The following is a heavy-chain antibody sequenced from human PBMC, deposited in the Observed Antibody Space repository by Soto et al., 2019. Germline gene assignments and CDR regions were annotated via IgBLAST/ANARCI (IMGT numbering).Heavy chain of an antibody. CDR2: INPNSGGT. V-gene: IGHV1-2*02. CDR3: ARVPYYDFWSGYRRYGMDV. D-gene: IGHD3-3*01. Sequence: ASVKVSCKASGYTFTGYYMHWVRQAPGQGLEWMGWINPNSGGTNYAQKFQDRVTMTRDTSISTAYMELSRLRSDDTAVYYCARVPYYDFWSGYRRYGMDVWGQGTTVTVSS. CDR1: GYTFTGYY. J-gene: IGHJ6*02.